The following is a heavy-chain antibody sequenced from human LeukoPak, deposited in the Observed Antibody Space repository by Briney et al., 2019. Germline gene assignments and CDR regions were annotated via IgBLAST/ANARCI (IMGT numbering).Heavy chain of an antibody. D-gene: IGHD1-1*01. CDR1: GGSISSYY. Sequence: PSETLSLTCTVSGGSISSYYWSWIRQPPGKGLEWIGYIYYSGSTNYNPSLKSRVTISVDTSKNQFSLKLSSVTAADTAVYYCARVSAAWNLFAFDIWGQGTMVTVSS. CDR2: IYYSGST. J-gene: IGHJ3*02. V-gene: IGHV4-59*01. CDR3: ARVSAAWNLFAFDI.